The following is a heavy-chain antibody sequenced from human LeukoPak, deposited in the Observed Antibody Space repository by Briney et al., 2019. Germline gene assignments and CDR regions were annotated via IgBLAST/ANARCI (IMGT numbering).Heavy chain of an antibody. J-gene: IGHJ4*02. CDR1: GYTFTSYG. V-gene: IGHV1-18*01. CDR2: ISAYNGNT. Sequence: GSVKVSCKASGYTFTSYGISWVRQAPGQGPEWMGWISAYNGNTNYAQKLQGRVTMTTDTSTSTAYMELRSLRSDDTAVYYCARGRIAAAGTHSFDYWGQGTLVTVSS. D-gene: IGHD6-13*01. CDR3: ARGRIAAAGTHSFDY.